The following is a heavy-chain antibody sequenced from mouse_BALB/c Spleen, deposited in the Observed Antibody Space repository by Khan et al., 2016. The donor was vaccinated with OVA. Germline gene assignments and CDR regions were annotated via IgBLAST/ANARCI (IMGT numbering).Heavy chain of an antibody. V-gene: IGHV9-3-1*01. J-gene: IGHJ1*01. D-gene: IGHD1-2*01. CDR1: GYTFTDYG. CDR2: INTYNGEP. Sequence: QIQLVQSGPELKKPGETVKISCKASGYTFTDYGMNWVKQAPGKGLKWMGWINTYNGEPTYADDFKGRFAFSLETSASTAYLQINNLKNEDTATXLLAGHGNWYFAAWGAGTTVTVSS. CDR3: AGHGNWYFAA.